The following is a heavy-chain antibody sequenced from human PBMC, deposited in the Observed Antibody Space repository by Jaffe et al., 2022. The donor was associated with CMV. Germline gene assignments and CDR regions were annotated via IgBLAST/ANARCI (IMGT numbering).Heavy chain of an antibody. CDR1: GGSVSSGSYY. D-gene: IGHD2-2*01. J-gene: IGHJ5*02. V-gene: IGHV4-61*01. Sequence: QVQLQESGPGLVKPSETLSLTCTVSGGSVSSGSYYWSWIRQPPGKGLEWIGYIYYSGSTNYNPSLKSRVTISVDTSKNQFSLKLSSVTAADTAVYYCAREERVVVPAAMGIADWFDPWGQGTLVTVSS. CDR2: IYYSGST. CDR3: AREERVVVPAAMGIADWFDP.